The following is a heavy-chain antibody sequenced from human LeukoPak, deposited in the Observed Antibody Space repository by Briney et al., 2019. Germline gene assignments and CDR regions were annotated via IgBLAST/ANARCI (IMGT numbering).Heavy chain of an antibody. J-gene: IGHJ4*02. D-gene: IGHD2-8*01. CDR1: GGSFSGYY. Sequence: SETLTLTCAVYGGSFSGYYWSWIRQPPGKGLEWIGEINRSGSANYNPSLESRVTISVDTSKNQFSLKLSSETAADTAVYYCARSGIEDIVLMVYAHFDYWGQGTLVTVSS. CDR2: INRSGSA. V-gene: IGHV4-34*01. CDR3: ARSGIEDIVLMVYAHFDY.